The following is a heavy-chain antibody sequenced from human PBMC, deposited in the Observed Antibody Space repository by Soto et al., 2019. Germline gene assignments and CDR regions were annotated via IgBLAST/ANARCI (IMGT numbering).Heavy chain of an antibody. CDR1: GYTFTSYD. J-gene: IGHJ6*02. CDR2: MNPNSGNT. Sequence: QVQLVQSGAEVKKPGASVKVSCKASGYTFTSYDINWVRQATGQGLEWMGWMNPNSGNTGYAQKFQGRVTMTRNNYISTAYMELSSLRSEDTAVYYCARPSGYSSSWYANYGMDVWGQGTTVTVSS. V-gene: IGHV1-8*01. D-gene: IGHD6-13*01. CDR3: ARPSGYSSSWYANYGMDV.